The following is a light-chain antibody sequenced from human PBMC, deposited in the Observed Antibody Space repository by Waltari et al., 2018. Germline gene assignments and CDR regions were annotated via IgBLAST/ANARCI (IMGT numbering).Light chain of an antibody. V-gene: IGLV3-1*01. CDR1: KLGDKY. Sequence: SYELTQPPSVSVSPGQTARITCSGDKLGDKYACWYQQKPGQSPVLVIYQDSKRPSGIPERFSGSNSGNTATLTISGTQAMDEADYYCQAWDSSTGEFGGGTKLTVL. CDR3: QAWDSSTGE. J-gene: IGLJ2*01. CDR2: QDS.